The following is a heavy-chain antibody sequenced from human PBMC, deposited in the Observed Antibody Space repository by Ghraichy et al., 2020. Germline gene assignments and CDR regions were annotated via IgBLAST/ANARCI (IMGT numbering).Heavy chain of an antibody. CDR1: GFTFSSYS. Sequence: GGSLRLSCAASGFTFSSYSMNWVRQAPGKGLEWVSYISSSSSTIYYADSVKGRFTISRDNAKNSLYLQMNSLRDEDTAVYYCARDLHGDSSGYSYYFDYWGQGTLVTVSS. CDR2: ISSSSSTI. V-gene: IGHV3-48*02. J-gene: IGHJ4*02. D-gene: IGHD3-22*01. CDR3: ARDLHGDSSGYSYYFDY.